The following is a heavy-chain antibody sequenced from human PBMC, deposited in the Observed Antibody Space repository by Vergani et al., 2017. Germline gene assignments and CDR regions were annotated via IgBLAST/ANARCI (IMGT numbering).Heavy chain of an antibody. V-gene: IGHV4-39*07. Sequence: QVQLQQWGPGLVKPSETLSLTCTVSGGSISSSSYYWGWIRQPPGKGLEWIGSIYYSGSTYYNPSLKSRVTISVDTSKNQCSLKLSSVTAADPAGYYCARDKREDSSGWYPNWFDPWGQGTLVTVSS. CDR1: GGSISSSSYY. D-gene: IGHD6-19*01. CDR2: IYYSGST. J-gene: IGHJ5*02. CDR3: ARDKREDSSGWYPNWFDP.